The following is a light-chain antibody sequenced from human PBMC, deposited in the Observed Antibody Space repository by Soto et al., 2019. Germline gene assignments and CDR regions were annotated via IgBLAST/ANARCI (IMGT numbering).Light chain of an antibody. V-gene: IGKV3-11*01. CDR1: QSVSSSY. Sequence: EIVLTQSPGTLSLSPGERATLSCRASQSVSSSYLAWYQQKPGQAPRLLIYDASNRATGIPARFSGSGSGTDFTLTISSLEPEDFGVYYCQQRSNWPPWTFGQGTKVEIK. J-gene: IGKJ1*01. CDR3: QQRSNWPPWT. CDR2: DAS.